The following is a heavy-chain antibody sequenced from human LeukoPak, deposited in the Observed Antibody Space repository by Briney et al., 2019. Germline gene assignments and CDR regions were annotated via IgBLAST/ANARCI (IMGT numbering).Heavy chain of an antibody. CDR2: IRGSGGST. V-gene: IGHV3-23*01. J-gene: IGHJ4*02. D-gene: IGHD2-2*01. Sequence: GGSLRLSCAASGFTFSSYAMSWVRQAPGKGPEWVSAIRGSGGSTYYADSVKGRFTISRDNSKNTLYLQMNSLRAEDTAVYYCAKSSAMGHVVVPADRGYWGQGTLVTVSS. CDR3: AKSSAMGHVVVPADRGY. CDR1: GFTFSSYA.